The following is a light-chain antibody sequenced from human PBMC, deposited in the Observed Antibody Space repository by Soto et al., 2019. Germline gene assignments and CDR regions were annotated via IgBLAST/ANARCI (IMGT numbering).Light chain of an antibody. CDR3: SSYAGSTTYV. Sequence: QSVLTQPPSVSGAPGQRVTISCTGSSSNIGTGYDVHWYQQLPGTAPKLLIYANNNRPSGVPDRFSGSKSGTSASLAITGLQAEDEADYYCSSYAGSTTYVFGTGTKVTVL. V-gene: IGLV1-40*01. CDR1: SSNIGTGYD. CDR2: ANN. J-gene: IGLJ1*01.